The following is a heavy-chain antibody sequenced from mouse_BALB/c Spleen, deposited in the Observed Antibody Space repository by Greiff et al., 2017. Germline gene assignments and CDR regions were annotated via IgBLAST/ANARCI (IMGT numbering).Heavy chain of an antibody. CDR3: VRGGYGPMDY. CDR2: IRSKSNNYAT. D-gene: IGHD2-10*02. CDR1: GFTFNTYA. Sequence: EVKLMESGGGLVQPKGSLKLSCAASGFTFNTYAMNWVRQAPGKGLEWVARIRSKSNNYATYYADSVKDRFTISRDDSQSMLYLQMNNLKTEDTAMYYCVRGGYGPMDYWGQGTSVTVSS. J-gene: IGHJ4*01. V-gene: IGHV10-1*02.